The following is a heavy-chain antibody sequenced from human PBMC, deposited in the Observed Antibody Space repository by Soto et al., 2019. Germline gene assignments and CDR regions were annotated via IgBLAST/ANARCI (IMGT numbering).Heavy chain of an antibody. J-gene: IGHJ4*02. CDR3: ARDFGSGYYFDY. D-gene: IGHD3-3*01. V-gene: IGHV3-74*01. CDR2: INSDGSST. CDR1: GFTFSSYW. Sequence: VGSLRLSCAASGFTFSSYWMHWVRQAPGKGLVWVSRINSDGSSTSYADSVKGRFTISRDNAKNTLYLQMNSLRAEDTAVYYCARDFGSGYYFDYWGQGTLVTVSS.